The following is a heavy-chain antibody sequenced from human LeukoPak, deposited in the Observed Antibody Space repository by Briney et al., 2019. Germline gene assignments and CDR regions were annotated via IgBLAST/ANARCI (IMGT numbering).Heavy chain of an antibody. CDR2: ISAYNGNT. D-gene: IGHD4-17*01. CDR1: GYTFTSYG. Sequence: ASVKVSCKASGYTFTSYGISWVRQAPGQGLEWMGWISAYNGNTNYAQKLQGRVTMTTDTSTSTAYMELRSLRSDDTAVYYCARDQDTVRVGREEGDYWGQGTLVTVSS. V-gene: IGHV1-18*01. CDR3: ARDQDTVRVGREEGDY. J-gene: IGHJ4*02.